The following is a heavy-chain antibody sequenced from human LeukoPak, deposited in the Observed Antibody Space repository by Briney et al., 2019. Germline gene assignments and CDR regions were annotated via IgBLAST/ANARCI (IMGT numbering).Heavy chain of an antibody. D-gene: IGHD6-19*01. CDR2: IKQDESEK. CDR1: GFTFSSYW. J-gene: IGHJ5*02. CDR3: AREWGYSSGRTWFDP. V-gene: IGHV3-7*03. Sequence: GGSLRLSCAASGFTFSSYWMSWVRQAPGKGLEWVANIKQDESEKYYVNSVKGRFTISRDNAKNSLYLQMNSLRAEDTAVYYCAREWGYSSGRTWFDPWGQGTLVNVSS.